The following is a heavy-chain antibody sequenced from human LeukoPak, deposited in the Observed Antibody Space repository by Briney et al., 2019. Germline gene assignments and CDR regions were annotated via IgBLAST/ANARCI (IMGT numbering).Heavy chain of an antibody. CDR3: AKSADGGVIALWGP. Sequence: GGSLRLSCAASGLTVSSNYMSWVRQAPGKGLEWVSVIYSGGTTHYADSVKGRFTISRHNSKNTLYLQMNSLRAEDTAVYYCAKSADGGVIALWGPWGQGTLVTVSS. CDR1: GLTVSSNY. CDR2: IYSGGTT. J-gene: IGHJ5*02. V-gene: IGHV3-53*04. D-gene: IGHD3-16*02.